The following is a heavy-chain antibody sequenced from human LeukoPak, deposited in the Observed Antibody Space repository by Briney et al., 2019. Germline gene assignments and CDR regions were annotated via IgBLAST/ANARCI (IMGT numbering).Heavy chain of an antibody. J-gene: IGHJ3*02. D-gene: IGHD2-15*01. V-gene: IGHV4-59*01. CDR2: IYYSGST. CDR3: ARGSADGFDI. Sequence: SETLSLTCTVSGGSISSYYWSWIRQPPGKGLEWIGYIYYSGSTNYNPSLKSRVIISVDTSKNQFSLKLTSVTAADTAVSYCARGSADGFDIWGQGTLVTVSS. CDR1: GGSISSYY.